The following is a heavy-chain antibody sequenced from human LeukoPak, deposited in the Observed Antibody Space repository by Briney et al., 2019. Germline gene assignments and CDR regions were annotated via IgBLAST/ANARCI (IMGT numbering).Heavy chain of an antibody. Sequence: SETLSLTCTVSGGSISNYYWSWIRQPPGKGLEWIEYISYSGNTNYNPSLMSRVTISVDTSKNQFSLNLSSVTAADTAVYYCARDPKLYAGYFDYWGQGALVTVSS. CDR2: ISYSGNT. J-gene: IGHJ4*02. V-gene: IGHV4-59*01. D-gene: IGHD6-13*01. CDR1: GGSISNYY. CDR3: ARDPKLYAGYFDY.